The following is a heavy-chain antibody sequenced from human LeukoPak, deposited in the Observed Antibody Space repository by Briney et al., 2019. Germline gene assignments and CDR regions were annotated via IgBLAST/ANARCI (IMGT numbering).Heavy chain of an antibody. CDR1: GFRVSDYY. D-gene: IGHD4-23*01. CDR3: ARAPSHIYGLNSGRGYFDL. J-gene: IGHJ2*01. V-gene: IGHV3-66*02. Sequence: GGSLRLSCAVSGFRVSDYYMSWVRQAPGKGLEWVGLIRDSGEAFYADFVRGRFAISGDESENTLYLQMNSLRVEDTAVYFCARAPSHIYGLNSGRGYFDLWGRGTLVTVSS. CDR2: IRDSGEA.